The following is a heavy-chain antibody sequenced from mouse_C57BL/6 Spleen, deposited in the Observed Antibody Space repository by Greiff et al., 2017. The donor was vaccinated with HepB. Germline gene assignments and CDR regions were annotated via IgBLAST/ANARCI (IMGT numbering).Heavy chain of an antibody. J-gene: IGHJ2*01. D-gene: IGHD2-4*01. CDR2: IRLKSDNYAT. CDR3: TQWSYDYDAFDY. CDR1: GFTFSNYW. V-gene: IGHV6-3*01. Sequence: EVKLQESGGGLVQPGGSMKLSCVASGFTFSNYWMNWVRQSPEQGLEWVAQIRLKSDNYATHYAESVKGRFTISRDDTKSSVYLQMNNSRAEDTGIYYCTQWSYDYDAFDYWGQGTTLTVSS.